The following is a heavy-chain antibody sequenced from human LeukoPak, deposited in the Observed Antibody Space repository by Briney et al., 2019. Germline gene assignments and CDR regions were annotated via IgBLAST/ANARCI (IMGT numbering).Heavy chain of an antibody. CDR1: GGSFSGYY. CDR2: INHSGST. CDR3: AGGTSYTGFQH. V-gene: IGHV4-34*01. D-gene: IGHD2-2*01. Sequence: PSETLSLTCAVYGGSFSGYYWSWIRQPPGKGLEWIGEINHSGSTNYNPSLKSRVTISVDTSKNQFSLKLSSVTAADTAVYYCAGGTSYTGFQHWGQGTLVTVSS. J-gene: IGHJ1*01.